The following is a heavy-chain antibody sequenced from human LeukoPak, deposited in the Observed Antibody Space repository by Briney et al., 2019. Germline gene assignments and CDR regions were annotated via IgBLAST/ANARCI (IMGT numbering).Heavy chain of an antibody. D-gene: IGHD2-2*01. Sequence: ATVDVSCKASGYTFTIYYINWVRHATGQGLEGMGWMNPHCCNTGYAQKFQGRVTITRNTSISTAYMELSSLRSEDTAVYYCARVPVYCSSTSCYEGGHFDYWGQGTLATVSS. CDR1: GYTFTIYY. J-gene: IGHJ4*02. V-gene: IGHV1-8*03. CDR2: MNPHCCNT. CDR3: ARVPVYCSSTSCYEGGHFDY.